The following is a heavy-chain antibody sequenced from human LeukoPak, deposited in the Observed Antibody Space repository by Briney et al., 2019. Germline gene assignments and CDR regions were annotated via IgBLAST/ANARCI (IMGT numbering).Heavy chain of an antibody. J-gene: IGHJ4*02. CDR1: GGSISSYY. Sequence: SETLSLTCTVSGGSISSYYWSWIRQPAGKGLEWIGRIYTSGSTTYNPSLKSRVTMSADTSKNQLSLKLSSVTAADTAVYYCARESYSSSYLFDFWGQGTLVTVSS. D-gene: IGHD6-6*01. V-gene: IGHV4-4*07. CDR2: IYTSGST. CDR3: ARESYSSSYLFDF.